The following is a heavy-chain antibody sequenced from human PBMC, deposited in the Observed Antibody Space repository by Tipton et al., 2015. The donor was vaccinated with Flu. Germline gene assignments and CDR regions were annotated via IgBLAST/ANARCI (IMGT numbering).Heavy chain of an antibody. CDR1: GFNFRTYA. D-gene: IGHD2-21*01. V-gene: IGHV3-23*01. J-gene: IGHJ6*02. CDR2: ISASGESK. Sequence: GSLRLSCETSGFNFRTYAMGWVRQAPGRGLESVASISASGESKYYSESALGRFSISRDNSKNIMSLQMNSLRVEDSGVYYCTKGVRLIPHGMDVWGHGTTVIVSS. CDR3: TKGVRLIPHGMDV.